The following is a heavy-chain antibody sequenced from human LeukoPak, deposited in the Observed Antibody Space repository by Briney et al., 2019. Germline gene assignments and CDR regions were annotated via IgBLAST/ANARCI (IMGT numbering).Heavy chain of an antibody. CDR2: MDPSSGDA. D-gene: IGHD3-16*01. Sequence: GASVEVSCKASGYTFTSYHITWVRQSTGQGLEWMGWMDPSSGDAGFAPKFQGRVTMTRDTSISTAYMEVSKLRFEDTAVYYCARVDVAMITGDFDYWGQGTRVIVSS. CDR1: GYTFTSYH. CDR3: ARVDVAMITGDFDY. J-gene: IGHJ4*02. V-gene: IGHV1-8*02.